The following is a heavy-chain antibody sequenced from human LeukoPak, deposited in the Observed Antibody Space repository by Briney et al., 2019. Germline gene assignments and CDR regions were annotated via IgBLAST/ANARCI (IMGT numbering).Heavy chain of an antibody. Sequence: SETLSLTCTVSGGSISFSTYFWGWIRQPPGRGLEWIGCIYYSGSTNYNPSLKSRVTISVDASKNQFSLRLSSVTAADTAVYYCARGGELLNYLGQGTLVTVSS. CDR3: ARGGELLNY. D-gene: IGHD1-7*01. J-gene: IGHJ4*02. CDR2: IYYSGST. V-gene: IGHV4-61*05. CDR1: GGSISFSTYF.